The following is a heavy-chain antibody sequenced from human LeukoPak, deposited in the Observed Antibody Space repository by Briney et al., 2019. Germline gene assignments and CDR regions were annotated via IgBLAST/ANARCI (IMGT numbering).Heavy chain of an antibody. CDR3: AIPPGYCGNDCSFDH. J-gene: IGHJ4*02. CDR1: GYSFSNYW. D-gene: IGHD2-21*02. V-gene: IGHV5-51*01. CDR2: IYPGDYET. Sequence: GASLKISCEGSGYSFSNYWIGWVRPMPGKGLEWMGIIYPGDYETRYSPSFQGLVTISVDKSISTAYLQWSSLKASDTAMYYCAIPPGYCGNDCSFDHWGQGTLVTVSS.